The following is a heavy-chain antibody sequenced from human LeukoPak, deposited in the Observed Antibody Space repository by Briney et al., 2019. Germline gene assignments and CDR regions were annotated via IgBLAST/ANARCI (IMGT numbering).Heavy chain of an antibody. CDR2: IYYSGST. Sequence: SEALSLTCTVSGDSISSDDYYWSWIRQSPGKGLEWIGNIYYSGSTYYNPSLRSRVTMSVDTSENQFSLNLSSVTAADTAVYYCASMQLARYFDYWGQGALVTVSS. V-gene: IGHV4-30-4*08. J-gene: IGHJ4*02. CDR1: GDSISSDDYY. D-gene: IGHD1-14*01. CDR3: ASMQLARYFDY.